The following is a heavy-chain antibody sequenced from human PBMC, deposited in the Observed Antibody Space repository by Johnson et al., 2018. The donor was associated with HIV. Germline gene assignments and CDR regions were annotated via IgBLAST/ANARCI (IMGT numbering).Heavy chain of an antibody. V-gene: IGHV3-11*04. D-gene: IGHD6-6*01. CDR3: ARERYSGSSGAFDI. J-gene: IGHJ3*02. CDR2: ISSSGRTI. CDR1: GFTFSDYF. Sequence: QMMLVESGGGLVKPGGSLRLSCGGTGFTFSDYFMSWIRQAPGKGLEWVSYISSSGRTIYSADAVQGRFTISRDNAKNSLYVQMNSLRVEDTAVYYCARERYSGSSGAFDIWGQGTMVTVSS.